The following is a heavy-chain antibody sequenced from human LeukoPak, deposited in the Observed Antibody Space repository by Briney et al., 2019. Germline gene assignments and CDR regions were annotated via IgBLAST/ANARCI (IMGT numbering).Heavy chain of an antibody. D-gene: IGHD3-22*01. Sequence: SETVSLTCTVSGGSISSYYWSWIREPPGKGLEWIGYIYYSGSTNYNPSLKSRVTISVDTSKNQFSLKLSSAPAADTAVYCGAREWLPHTVDWIDPWGQGSLVTVSS. V-gene: IGHV4-59*13. CDR3: AREWLPHTVDWIDP. CDR1: GGSISSYY. J-gene: IGHJ5*02. CDR2: IYYSGST.